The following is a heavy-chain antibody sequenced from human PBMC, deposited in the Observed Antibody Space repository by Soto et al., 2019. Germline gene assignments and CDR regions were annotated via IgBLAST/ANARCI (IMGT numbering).Heavy chain of an antibody. CDR3: TTDFSSGWFFDH. CDR2: IKSKTGGVTT. CDR1: GFTFNNAW. Sequence: EVQLVESGGDLVKPGGSLRLSCAASGFTFNNAWMNWVRQAPGKGLEWVGRIKSKTGGVTTDYAAPVKGRFIISRDDSKNMLYLQMNSLKTEXTAVYYCTTDFSSGWFFDHWGQGTLVTVSS. V-gene: IGHV3-15*07. D-gene: IGHD6-19*01. J-gene: IGHJ4*01.